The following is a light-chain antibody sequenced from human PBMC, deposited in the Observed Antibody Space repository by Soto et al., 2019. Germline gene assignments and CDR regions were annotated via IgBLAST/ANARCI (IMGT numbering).Light chain of an antibody. CDR1: QSVSSSY. V-gene: IGKV3-20*01. Sequence: EIVLTQSPDTLSLSPGERATLSCRASQSVSSSYLAWYQQKPGQAPRLLIYGASSRATGIPDRFSGSGSGTDFTLTISRLEPEDFAVYYCQQYGSSPYTFGPGTKLEIK. J-gene: IGKJ2*01. CDR2: GAS. CDR3: QQYGSSPYT.